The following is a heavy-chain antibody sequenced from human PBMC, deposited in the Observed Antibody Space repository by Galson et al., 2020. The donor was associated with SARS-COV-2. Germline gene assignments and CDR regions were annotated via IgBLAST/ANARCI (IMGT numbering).Heavy chain of an antibody. CDR1: GFTFSSYS. J-gene: IGHJ4*02. Sequence: TGGSLRLSCAASGFTFSSYSMNWVRQAPGKGLEWVSSISSSSSYIYYADSVKGRFTISRDNAKNSLYLQMNSLRAEDTAVYYCARVGERSSGWYYFDYWGQGTLVTVSS. CDR3: ARVGERSSGWYYFDY. D-gene: IGHD6-19*01. CDR2: ISSSSSYI. V-gene: IGHV3-21*01.